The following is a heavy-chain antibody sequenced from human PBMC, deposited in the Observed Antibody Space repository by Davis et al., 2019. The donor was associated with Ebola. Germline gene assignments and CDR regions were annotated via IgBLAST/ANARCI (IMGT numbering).Heavy chain of an antibody. J-gene: IGHJ4*02. Sequence: GGSLRLSCTASGFTFNHYAMSWVRQAPGKGLEWVSGIRGSGDTTYYADSVKGRFTISRDNSKNTLYLEMNSLRADDTAIYFCAKIAGGGWGQGTLVTVSS. V-gene: IGHV3-23*01. CDR1: GFTFNHYA. CDR3: AKIAGGG. D-gene: IGHD3-10*01. CDR2: IRGSGDTT.